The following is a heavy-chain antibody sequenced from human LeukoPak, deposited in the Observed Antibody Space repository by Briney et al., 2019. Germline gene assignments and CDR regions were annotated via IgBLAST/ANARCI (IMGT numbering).Heavy chain of an antibody. CDR3: ARGSSVTANNFDY. V-gene: IGHV3-7*01. CDR1: GFTFSSYW. J-gene: IGHJ4*02. CDR2: IKQDESEK. D-gene: IGHD4-11*01. Sequence: GGSLRLSCAASGFTFSSYWMSWVRQAPGKGLEWVANIKQDESEKYYVDSVKGRFTISRDNAKNSLYLQMNSLRAEDTAVYYCARGSSVTANNFDYWGQGTLVTVSS.